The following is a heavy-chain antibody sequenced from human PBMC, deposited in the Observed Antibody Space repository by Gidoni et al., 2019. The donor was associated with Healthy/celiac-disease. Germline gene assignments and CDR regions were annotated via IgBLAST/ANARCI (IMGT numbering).Heavy chain of an antibody. D-gene: IGHD6-19*01. J-gene: IGHJ4*02. CDR3: AKSPLMYSSGWLSY. CDR1: GFTFSSYA. CDR2: ISGSGGST. Sequence: EVQLLESGGGLVQPGGSLRLSCAAAGFTFSSYAMSWVRQAPGKGLEWVSAISGSGGSTYYADSVKGRFTISRDNSKNTLYLQMNSLRAEDTAVYYCAKSPLMYSSGWLSYWGQGTLVTVSS. V-gene: IGHV3-23*01.